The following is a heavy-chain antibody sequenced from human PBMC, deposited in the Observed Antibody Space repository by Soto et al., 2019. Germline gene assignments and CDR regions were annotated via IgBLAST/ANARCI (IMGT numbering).Heavy chain of an antibody. CDR1: GFTFSGYA. CDR3: AKDWGRVTCYGY. J-gene: IGHJ4*02. V-gene: IGHV3-23*01. D-gene: IGHD2-15*01. CDR2: ISYTGGDT. Sequence: GSLRLSCVASGFTFSGYAMGWVRQAPGKGLEWVSGISYTGGDTYYADSVRGRFTISRDNSKNTLYLQMTSLRAEDTGTYYCAKDWGRVTCYGYWGQGTLVTVSS.